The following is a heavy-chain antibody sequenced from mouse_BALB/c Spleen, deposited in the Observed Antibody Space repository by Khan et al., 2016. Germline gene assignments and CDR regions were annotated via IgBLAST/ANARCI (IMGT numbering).Heavy chain of an antibody. CDR2: INPGSGGT. J-gene: IGHJ3*01. CDR1: GYAFTNYL. CDR3: ARSDGYDVGYAY. Sequence: QVQLQQSGAELVRPGTSVKVSCKASGYAFTNYLIEWVKQRPGQGLEWIGVINPGSGGTNYNEKFQGKATLTADKSSSTAYMQLSSLTSDDSAVFFCARSDGYDVGYAYWGQGTLVTVAA. D-gene: IGHD2-2*01. V-gene: IGHV1-54*01.